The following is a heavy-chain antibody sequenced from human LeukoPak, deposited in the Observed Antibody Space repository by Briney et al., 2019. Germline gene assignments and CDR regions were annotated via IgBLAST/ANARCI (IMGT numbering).Heavy chain of an antibody. D-gene: IGHD5-18*01. Sequence: GGSLRLSCAASGFTFSSYGMHWVRQAPGKGLEWVAVISYDGSNKYYADSVKGRFTISRDNSKNTLYLQMNSLRAEDTAVYYCARDNLRYTNTAMVGLRPTYAFDIWGQGTMVTVSS. V-gene: IGHV3-30*03. CDR1: GFTFSSYG. CDR3: ARDNLRYTNTAMVGLRPTYAFDI. J-gene: IGHJ3*02. CDR2: ISYDGSNK.